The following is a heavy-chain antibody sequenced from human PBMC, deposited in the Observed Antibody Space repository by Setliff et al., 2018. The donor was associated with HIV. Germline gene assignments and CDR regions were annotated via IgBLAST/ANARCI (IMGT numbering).Heavy chain of an antibody. J-gene: IGHJ4*02. CDR3: ARGGLGVVGAIDD. CDR2: IIHSGGT. CDR1: GGSFSGYY. V-gene: IGHV4-34*01. Sequence: SETLSLTCAVYGGSFSGYYWTRIRQPPGRGLEWIGEIIHSGGTNYNRSLKSRVTISVDTSKNQFSLNLSSVTAADTAVYYCARGGLGVVGAIDDWSQGTLVTVS. D-gene: IGHD2-15*01.